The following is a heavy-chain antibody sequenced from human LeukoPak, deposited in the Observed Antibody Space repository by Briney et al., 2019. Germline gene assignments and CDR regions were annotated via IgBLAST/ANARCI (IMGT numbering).Heavy chain of an antibody. Sequence: ASVKVSCKASGYTFTGYYMHWVRQAPGQGLEWMGWINPNSGGTNYAQKFQGRVTMTRDTSISTAYMELSRLRSDDTAVYYCARQGFWSGYYCYGFDYWGQGTLVTVSS. V-gene: IGHV1-2*02. J-gene: IGHJ4*02. CDR2: INPNSGGT. D-gene: IGHD3-3*01. CDR3: ARQGFWSGYYCYGFDY. CDR1: GYTFTGYY.